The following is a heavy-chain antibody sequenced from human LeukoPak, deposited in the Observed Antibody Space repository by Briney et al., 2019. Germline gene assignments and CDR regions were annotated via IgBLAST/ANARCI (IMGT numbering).Heavy chain of an antibody. CDR2: IYYSGST. J-gene: IGHJ5*02. Sequence: SETLSLTCTVSGGSISSYYWSWIRQPPGKGLEWIGYIYYSGSTNYNPSLKSRVTISVDTSKNQFSLKLSSVTAADTAVYYCAREGNGYNYANWFDPWGQGTLVTVSS. D-gene: IGHD5-24*01. V-gene: IGHV4-59*01. CDR1: GGSISSYY. CDR3: AREGNGYNYANWFDP.